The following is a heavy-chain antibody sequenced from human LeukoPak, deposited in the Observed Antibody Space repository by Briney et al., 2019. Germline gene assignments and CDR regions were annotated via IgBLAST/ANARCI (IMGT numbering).Heavy chain of an antibody. Sequence: ASVKVSCKASGYTFTGYFMHWVRQAPGQGPEWMGWINPKSGGTNYAQKFQGRVSMTRDTSTSTFFMELRRLTSDDTAVYYCARDLWGSSSGGGYSGNYYYYYMDVWGKGTTVTVSS. CDR3: ARDLWGSSSGGGYSGNYYYYYMDV. CDR2: INPKSGGT. D-gene: IGHD6-6*01. J-gene: IGHJ6*03. CDR1: GYTFTGYF. V-gene: IGHV1-2*02.